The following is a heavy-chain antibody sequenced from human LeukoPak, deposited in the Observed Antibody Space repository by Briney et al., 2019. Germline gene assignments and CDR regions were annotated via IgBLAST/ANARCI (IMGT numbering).Heavy chain of an antibody. CDR3: ARVIVVVPAANYYFDY. CDR2: IYYSGST. Sequence: PSETLSLTCTASGGSISSGGYYWSWIRQHPGKGLEWIGYIYYSGSTYYNPSLKSRVTISVDTSKNQFSLKLSSVTAADTAVYYCARVIVVVPAANYYFDYWGQGTLVTVSS. J-gene: IGHJ4*02. CDR1: GGSISSGGYY. V-gene: IGHV4-31*03. D-gene: IGHD2-2*01.